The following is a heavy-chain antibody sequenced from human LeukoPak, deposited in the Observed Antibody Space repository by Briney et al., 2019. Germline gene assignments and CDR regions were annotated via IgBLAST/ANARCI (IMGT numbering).Heavy chain of an antibody. D-gene: IGHD3-3*01. CDR3: ARGQSYDFWSGSGP. Sequence: ASVKVSCKASGYTFTSYDINWVRQATGQGLEWMGWMKPNSGNTGYAQKFQGRVTMTRNTSISTAYMELSSLRSEDTAVYYCARGQSYDFWSGSGPWGQGTLDTVSS. CDR2: MKPNSGNT. V-gene: IGHV1-8*01. CDR1: GYTFTSYD. J-gene: IGHJ5*02.